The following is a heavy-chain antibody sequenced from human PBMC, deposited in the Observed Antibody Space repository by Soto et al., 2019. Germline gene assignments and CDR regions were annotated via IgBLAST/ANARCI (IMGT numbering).Heavy chain of an antibody. CDR1: GGTFSSYT. CDR3: ASSSSSGAVGSGSYYNDY. V-gene: IGHV1-69*02. Sequence: SVKVSCKASGGTFSSYTISWVRQAPGQGLEWMGRIIPILGIANYAQKFQGRVTITADKSTSTAYMELSSLRSEDTAVYYCASSSSSGAVGSGSYYNDYWGQGTLVTVS. J-gene: IGHJ4*02. D-gene: IGHD3-10*01. CDR2: IIPILGIA.